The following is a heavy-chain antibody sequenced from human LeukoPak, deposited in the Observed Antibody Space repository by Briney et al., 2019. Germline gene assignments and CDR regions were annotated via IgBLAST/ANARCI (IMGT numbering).Heavy chain of an antibody. CDR3: ARVESSSGYSYGFQDY. J-gene: IGHJ4*02. Sequence: SQTLSLTCSVSVGSISRGDYYWSWIRQPPGKGVVWLGYIYYSGSTYYNPSLKSRVTISVDTSKNQFSLKLSSVTAADTAVYYCARVESSSGYSYGFQDYWGQGTRVTVSS. CDR1: VGSISRGDYY. V-gene: IGHV4-30-4*01. D-gene: IGHD5-18*01. CDR2: IYYSGST.